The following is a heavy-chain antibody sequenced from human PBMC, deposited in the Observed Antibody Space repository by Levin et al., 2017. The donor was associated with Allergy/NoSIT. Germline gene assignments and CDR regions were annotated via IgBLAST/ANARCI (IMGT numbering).Heavy chain of an antibody. J-gene: IGHJ6*02. D-gene: IGHD2-15*01. V-gene: IGHV4-59*01. CDR3: ARDRVVASSGTYYYYGMAV. CDR2: IYYTGRT. CDR1: GGSISSYH. Sequence: SETLSLTCIVSGGSISSYHWSWIRQPPGKGLEWIGYIYYTGRTDYNPSLRSRVTISMDTSKSQFSLTLNSVTAADTAVYYCARDRVVASSGTYYYYGMAVWGRGTTVTVSS.